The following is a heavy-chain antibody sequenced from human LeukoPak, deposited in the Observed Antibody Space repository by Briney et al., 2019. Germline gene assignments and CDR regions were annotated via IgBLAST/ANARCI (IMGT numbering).Heavy chain of an antibody. Sequence: PGGSLRLSCAASGFTFSNTAMNWVRQAPGKGLEWVSTISSSGGSTYYADSVRGRVTISRDNSKKTLYMQMNSLRADDTAVYYCAKDYYDIWSGFDYWGQGTLVTVSS. CDR1: GFTFSNTA. CDR3: AKDYYDIWSGFDY. V-gene: IGHV3-23*01. J-gene: IGHJ4*02. D-gene: IGHD3-3*01. CDR2: ISSSGGST.